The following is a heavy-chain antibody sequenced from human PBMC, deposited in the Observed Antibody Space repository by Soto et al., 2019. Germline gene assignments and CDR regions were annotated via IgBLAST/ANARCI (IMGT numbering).Heavy chain of an antibody. D-gene: IGHD6-6*01. CDR2: VNHIGST. J-gene: IGHJ5*01. CDR1: GGSITNFY. Sequence: QVQLQESGPGLVKPSETLSLNCSVSGGSITNFYWSWIRQPPGSGLEWIGYVNHIGSTKYNPSLDMRSTISVDTSKNQFSLKMTSVTTADTAVYYCARAAVSYSSYWFDSWGQGTLVSVAS. V-gene: IGHV4-59*01. CDR3: ARAAVSYSSYWFDS.